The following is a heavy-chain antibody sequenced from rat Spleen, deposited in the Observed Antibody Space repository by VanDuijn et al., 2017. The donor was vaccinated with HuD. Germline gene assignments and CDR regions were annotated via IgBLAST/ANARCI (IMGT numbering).Heavy chain of an antibody. CDR1: GFTFSDYN. Sequence: EVQLVESGGGLVQPGRSLKLSCAASGFTFSDYNMAWVRQAPKKGLEGVASISYDGGNTHYRDSVKGRFTISRDNSKNTLYLQMDSLRSGDTATYYCTAGVGDYWGQGVMVTVSS. D-gene: IGHD4-3*01. CDR3: TAGVGDY. J-gene: IGHJ2*01. V-gene: IGHV5-20*01. CDR2: ISYDGGNT.